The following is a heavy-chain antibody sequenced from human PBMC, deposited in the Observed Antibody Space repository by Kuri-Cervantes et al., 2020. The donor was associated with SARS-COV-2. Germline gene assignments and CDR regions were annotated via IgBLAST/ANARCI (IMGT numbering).Heavy chain of an antibody. CDR2: IDWDDDK. CDR1: GFSLTTSGMC. CDR3: VRIRAATVIADY. D-gene: IGHD4-11*01. J-gene: IGHJ4*02. V-gene: IGHV2-70*11. Sequence: SGPTLVKPTQTLTLTCTFSGFSLTTSGMCVAWIRQPPGKALEWLARIDWDDDKYYMTSLNTRLSISKDTSKDQVVLTMTNMDPVDTATYYCVRIRAATVIADYWGQGTLVTVSS.